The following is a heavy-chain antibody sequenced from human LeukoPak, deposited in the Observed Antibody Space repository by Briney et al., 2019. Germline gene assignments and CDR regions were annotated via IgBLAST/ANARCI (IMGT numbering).Heavy chain of an antibody. CDR3: ARHKGTNSGRRWFDP. J-gene: IGHJ5*02. D-gene: IGHD2-8*01. CDR2: IYYTGCT. Sequence: SETLSLTCTVSGDSISSSSYFWGWIRKPPEKALEWIGSIYYTGCTSYNPSLKSQVTISVETSKNQFALELSSVTAADTAVYYCARHKGTNSGRRWFDPWGQGTLVTVSS. V-gene: IGHV4-39*01. CDR1: GDSISSSSYF.